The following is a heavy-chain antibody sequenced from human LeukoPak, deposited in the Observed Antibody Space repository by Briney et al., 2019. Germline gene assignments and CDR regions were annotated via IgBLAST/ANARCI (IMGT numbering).Heavy chain of an antibody. CDR3: ASEAAGSPGYYYMDV. J-gene: IGHJ6*03. CDR1: GYTFTGYY. D-gene: IGHD6-13*01. CDR2: INPNSGGT. Sequence: ASVKVSCKASGYTFTGYYMHWVRQAPGQGLEWMGWINPNSGGTNYAQKFQGRVTMTRDTSISTAYMELSRLRSDDTAVYYCASEAAGSPGYYYMDVWGKGTTVTVSS. V-gene: IGHV1-2*02.